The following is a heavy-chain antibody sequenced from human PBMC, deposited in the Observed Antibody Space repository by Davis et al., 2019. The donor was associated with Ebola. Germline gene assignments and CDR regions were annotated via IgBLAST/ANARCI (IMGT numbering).Heavy chain of an antibody. V-gene: IGHV3-30*02. D-gene: IGHD6-13*01. CDR3: AKVSSSSWYFDY. CDR2: IRYDGGYK. CDR1: GFPFSSYF. J-gene: IGHJ4*02. Sequence: GESLKISCAVSGFPFSSYFMDWVRQAPGKGLEWVAFIRYDGGYKYYADSVKGRFTISRDNSKNTLYLQMNSLRAEDTAVYYCAKVSSSSWYFDYWGQGTLVTVSS.